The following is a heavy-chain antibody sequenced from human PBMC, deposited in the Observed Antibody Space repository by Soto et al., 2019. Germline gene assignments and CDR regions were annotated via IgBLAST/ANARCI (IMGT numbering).Heavy chain of an antibody. CDR1: GGTFSSYA. J-gene: IGHJ4*02. D-gene: IGHD2-15*01. CDR3: ARAGSRGYCSGGSCSDFDY. V-gene: IGHV1-69*01. Sequence: VQLVQSGAEVKKPGSSVKVSCKASGGTFSSYAISWVRQAPGQGLEWMGGIIPIFGTANYAQKFQGRVTITADESTSTAYMELSSLRSEDTAVYYCARAGSRGYCSGGSCSDFDYWGQGTLVTVSS. CDR2: IIPIFGTA.